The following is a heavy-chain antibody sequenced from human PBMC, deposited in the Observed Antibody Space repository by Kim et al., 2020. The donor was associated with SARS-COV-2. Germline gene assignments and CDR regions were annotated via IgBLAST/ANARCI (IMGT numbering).Heavy chain of an antibody. D-gene: IGHD6-6*01. Sequence: SVKVSCKASGGTFSSYAISWVRQAPGQGLEWMGGIIPIFGTANYAQKFQGRVTITADESTSTAYMELSSLRSEDTAVYYCARGVQPYYYYYGMDVWGQGTTVTVSS. CDR1: GGTFSSYA. J-gene: IGHJ6*02. V-gene: IGHV1-69*13. CDR2: IIPIFGTA. CDR3: ARGVQPYYYYYGMDV.